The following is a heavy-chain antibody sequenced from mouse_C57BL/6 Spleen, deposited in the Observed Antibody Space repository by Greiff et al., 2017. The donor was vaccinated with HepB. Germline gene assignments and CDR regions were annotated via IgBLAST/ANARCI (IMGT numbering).Heavy chain of an antibody. D-gene: IGHD1-1*01. V-gene: IGHV14-1*01. CDR2: IYPEDGDT. J-gene: IGHJ1*03. CDR3: TSVYGSSYYWYFDV. CDR1: GFNIKDYY. Sequence: VQLQQSGAELVRPGASVKLSCTASGFNIKDYYMHWVKQRPEQGLEWIGRIYPEDGDTEYAPKFQGKATMTADTSSNAAYLQLSSLTSEDTAVYYCTSVYGSSYYWYFDVWGTGTTVTVSS.